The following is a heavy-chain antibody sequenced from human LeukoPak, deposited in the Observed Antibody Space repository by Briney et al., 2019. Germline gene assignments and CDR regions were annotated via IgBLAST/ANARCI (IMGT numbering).Heavy chain of an antibody. CDR1: GGSISSYY. D-gene: IGHD1-7*01. V-gene: IGHV4-59*01. CDR3: ARGPVGGTTYNDGDAFDI. J-gene: IGHJ3*02. CDR2: IYHSGST. Sequence: SETLSLTCTVSGGSISSYYWSWIRQPPGKGLEWIGYIYHSGSTNYNPSLKSRVTISVDTSKNQFSLKLSSVTAADTAVYYCARGPVGGTTYNDGDAFDIWGQGTMVTVSS.